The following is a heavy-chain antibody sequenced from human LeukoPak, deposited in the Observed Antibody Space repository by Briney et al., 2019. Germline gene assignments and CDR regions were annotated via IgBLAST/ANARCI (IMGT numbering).Heavy chain of an antibody. CDR3: ARAAGGSSGYYPNDAFDI. V-gene: IGHV4-4*07. Sequence: TSETLSLTCTVSGGSISSYYWSWIRQPAGKGLEWIGRIYTSGSTNYNPSLKSRVTMSVDTSKNQFSLKLSSVTATDTAVYYCARAAGGSSGYYPNDAFDIWGQGTMVTVSS. D-gene: IGHD3-22*01. CDR2: IYTSGST. J-gene: IGHJ3*02. CDR1: GGSISSYY.